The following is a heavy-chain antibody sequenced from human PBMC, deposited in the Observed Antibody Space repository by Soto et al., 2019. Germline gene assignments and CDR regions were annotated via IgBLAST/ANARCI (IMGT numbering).Heavy chain of an antibody. Sequence: EVQLVESGGGLVQPGGSLRLSCAASGFTFSSYSMNWVRQAPGKGLEWVSYISSSSSTIYYADSVKGRFTISRDNAKNSLYLQRNSLRDEDTAVYYCESGKDYAEGGYWGQGTLVTVSS. V-gene: IGHV3-48*02. CDR3: ESGKDYAEGGY. CDR1: GFTFSSYS. D-gene: IGHD4-17*01. J-gene: IGHJ4*02. CDR2: ISSSSSTI.